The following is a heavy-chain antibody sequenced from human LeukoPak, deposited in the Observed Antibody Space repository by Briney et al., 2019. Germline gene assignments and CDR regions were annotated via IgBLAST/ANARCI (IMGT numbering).Heavy chain of an antibody. V-gene: IGHV3-48*01. CDR3: ARGLHFRVYDSSDYYPY. D-gene: IGHD3-22*01. Sequence: GGSLRLSCAASGFTFSTYSMNWVRQAPGKGLEWVSYISSSGSLIHDSDSVKGRFTISRDNAKNSLYLQMNSLRAEDTAVYYCARGLHFRVYDSSDYYPYWGQGTLVTVSS. CDR1: GFTFSTYS. CDR2: ISSSGSLI. J-gene: IGHJ4*02.